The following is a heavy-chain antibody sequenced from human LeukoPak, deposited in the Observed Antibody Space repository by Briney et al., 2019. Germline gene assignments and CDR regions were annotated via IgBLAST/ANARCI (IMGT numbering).Heavy chain of an antibody. D-gene: IGHD6-13*01. CDR3: AKDTGGLYSSSWYPDAFDI. V-gene: IGHV3-23*01. CDR2: ISGSGGST. J-gene: IGHJ3*02. CDR1: GFTFSSYG. Sequence: GGSLRLSCAASGFTFSSYGMSWVRQAPGKGLEWVSAISGSGGSTYYADSVKGRFTISRDNSKNTLYLQMNSLRAEDTAVYYCAKDTGGLYSSSWYPDAFDIWGQGTMVTVSS.